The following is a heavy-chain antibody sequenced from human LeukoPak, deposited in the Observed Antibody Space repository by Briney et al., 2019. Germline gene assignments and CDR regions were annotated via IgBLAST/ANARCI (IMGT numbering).Heavy chain of an antibody. D-gene: IGHD3-22*01. CDR2: IYFSGSR. CDR1: GFTFSDYY. V-gene: IGHV4-30-4*08. CDR3: ARGGGGYTLYSFDY. J-gene: IGHJ4*02. Sequence: LRLSCAASGFTFSDYYMSWIRQSAGKGLEWIGYIYFSGSRSSNPSLRSRLTISVDTSKNQFSLKLSSMTVADTAIYYCARGGGGYTLYSFDYWGEGALVTVSS.